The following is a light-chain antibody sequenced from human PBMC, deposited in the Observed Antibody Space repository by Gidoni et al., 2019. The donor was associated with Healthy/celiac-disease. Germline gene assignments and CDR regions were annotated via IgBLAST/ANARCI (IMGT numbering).Light chain of an antibody. CDR2: AAA. CDR1: QRISSY. J-gene: IGKJ1*01. Sequence: IQMPQSPSSLSASVGDRVTITCRASQRISSYLNWYQQKPGKAPKLLIYAAASLQSGVPSRFSGSGSGTEFTLTISSLQPEDFATYYCQQSYSTPRTFGQGTKVEIK. V-gene: IGKV1-39*01. CDR3: QQSYSTPRT.